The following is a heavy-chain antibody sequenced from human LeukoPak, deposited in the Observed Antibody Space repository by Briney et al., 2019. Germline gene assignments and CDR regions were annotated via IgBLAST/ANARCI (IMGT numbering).Heavy chain of an antibody. Sequence: GGSLRLSCAVSRPDFTIAWMSWVRQAPGKGLEWVGRITTDGGTTDYAAPVKCRFTISRDDAENTLYLQMNSLNTEDTAVYYCTTGIGTIDFRGQGTLVSVSS. V-gene: IGHV3-15*01. D-gene: IGHD3-9*01. CDR1: RPDFTIAW. CDR3: TTGIGTIDF. CDR2: ITTDGGTT. J-gene: IGHJ4*02.